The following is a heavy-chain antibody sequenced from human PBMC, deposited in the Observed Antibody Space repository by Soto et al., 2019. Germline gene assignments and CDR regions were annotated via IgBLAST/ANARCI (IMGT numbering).Heavy chain of an antibody. CDR3: ARVMPCSGDSCYPRYYYYYGMDV. Sequence: PGGSLRLSCAASGFIVSSNYMSWVRQAPGKGLEWVSVIYSGGTTYYADSVKGRFTISRDNSKNTLYLQMNSLRAEDTAVYYCARVMPCSGDSCYPRYYYYYGMDVWGQGTTVTVSS. CDR2: IYSGGTT. D-gene: IGHD2-15*01. J-gene: IGHJ6*02. CDR1: GFIVSSNY. V-gene: IGHV3-53*01.